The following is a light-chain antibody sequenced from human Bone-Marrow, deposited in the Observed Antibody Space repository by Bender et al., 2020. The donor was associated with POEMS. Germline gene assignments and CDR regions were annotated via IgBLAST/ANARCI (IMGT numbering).Light chain of an antibody. CDR2: DDI. Sequence: SYVLTQPPSVSVAPGQTASLTCGGSSVGTEGVHWYRQRPVQAPVLVVYDDIDRPSGVSDRFSSSKSGDTASLTLSGLRAEDEAGYYCCSYAGFMVPWVFGGGTKLTVL. V-gene: IGLV3-21*02. CDR3: CSYAGFMVPWV. J-gene: IGLJ3*02. CDR1: SVGTEG.